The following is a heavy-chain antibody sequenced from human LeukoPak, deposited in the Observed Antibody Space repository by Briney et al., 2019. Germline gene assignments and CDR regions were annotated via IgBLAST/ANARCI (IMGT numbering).Heavy chain of an antibody. Sequence: ASVKVSCKASGGTFSSYAISWVRHAPGQGLEWMGRIIPIFGTANYAQKFQGRVKITTDESTSTAYMELRSLRSEDTAVYYCAREDYGDYGDYWGQGTLVTVSS. CDR2: IIPIFGTA. CDR3: AREDYGDYGDY. D-gene: IGHD4-17*01. CDR1: GGTFSSYA. J-gene: IGHJ4*02. V-gene: IGHV1-69*05.